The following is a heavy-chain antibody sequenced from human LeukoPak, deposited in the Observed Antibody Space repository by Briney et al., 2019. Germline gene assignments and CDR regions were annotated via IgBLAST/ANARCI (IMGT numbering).Heavy chain of an antibody. Sequence: GGSLRLSCAASGFTFSSYSMNWVRQAPGKGLEWVSSISSSSSYIYYADSVKGRFTISRDNAKNSLYLQMNSLRAEDMAVYYCARLTGYSSGLNTDYWGQGTLVTVSS. CDR2: ISSSSSYI. J-gene: IGHJ4*02. V-gene: IGHV3-21*01. CDR1: GFTFSSYS. CDR3: ARLTGYSSGLNTDY. D-gene: IGHD6-19*01.